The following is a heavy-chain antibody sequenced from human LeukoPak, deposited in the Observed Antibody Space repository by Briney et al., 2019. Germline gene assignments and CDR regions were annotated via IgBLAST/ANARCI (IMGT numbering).Heavy chain of an antibody. Sequence: SETLSLTCAVYGGSFSGYYWSWIRQPPGKGLEWIGGINHSGSTNYNPSLKSRVTISVDTSKNQFSLKLSSVTAADTAVYYCARGARKHKNCSGGSCYWFDPWGQGTLVTVSS. CDR2: INHSGST. V-gene: IGHV4-34*01. J-gene: IGHJ5*02. CDR1: GGSFSGYY. D-gene: IGHD2-15*01. CDR3: ARGARKHKNCSGGSCYWFDP.